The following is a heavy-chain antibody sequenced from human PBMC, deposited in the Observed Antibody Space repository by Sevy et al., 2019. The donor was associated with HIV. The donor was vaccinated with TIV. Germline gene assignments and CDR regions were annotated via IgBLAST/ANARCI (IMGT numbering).Heavy chain of an antibody. Sequence: GGSLRLSCVASGFTFSSYTMNWVRQAPGKGLEWVSSISSSSSYIFYAHSVKGRFTISRDNAKNSLYLQMNSLRDEDTAVYYCARGGCTSSSCYLFDYWGQGTLVTVSS. CDR3: ARGGCTSSSCYLFDY. CDR2: ISSSSSYI. J-gene: IGHJ4*02. V-gene: IGHV3-21*01. CDR1: GFTFSSYT. D-gene: IGHD2-2*01.